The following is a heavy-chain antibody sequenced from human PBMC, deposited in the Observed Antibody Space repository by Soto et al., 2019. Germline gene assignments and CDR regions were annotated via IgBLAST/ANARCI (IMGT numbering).Heavy chain of an antibody. CDR2: INHSGST. D-gene: IGHD3-10*01. CDR3: ARSMFRRLPDC. Sequence: QVQLQQWGAGLLKPSETLSLTCAVNGGSFSGYYWSWIRQPPGKGLEWIGEINHSGSTNYNPSLKSRVTIAVDTSKNHFTLELSSLTAADTDVYYCARSMFRRLPDCWVQGSLGTVSS. J-gene: IGHJ4*02. CDR1: GGSFSGYY. V-gene: IGHV4-34*01.